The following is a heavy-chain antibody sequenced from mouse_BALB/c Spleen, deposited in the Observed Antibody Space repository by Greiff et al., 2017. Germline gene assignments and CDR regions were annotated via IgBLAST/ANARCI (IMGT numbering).Heavy chain of an antibody. Sequence: ESGPGLVKPSQSLSLTCSVTGYSITSGYYWNWIRQFPGNKLEWMGYISYDGSNNYNPSLKNRISITRDTSKNQFFLKLNSVTTEDTATYYCAREGTTVVARWYFDVWGAGTTVTVSS. CDR1: GYSITSGYY. D-gene: IGHD1-1*01. J-gene: IGHJ1*01. CDR2: ISYDGSN. V-gene: IGHV3-6*02. CDR3: AREGTTVVARWYFDV.